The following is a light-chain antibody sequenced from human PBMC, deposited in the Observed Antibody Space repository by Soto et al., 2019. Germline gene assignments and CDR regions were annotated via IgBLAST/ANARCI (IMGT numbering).Light chain of an antibody. V-gene: IGLV2-8*01. CDR1: SSDVGGYNY. CDR2: EVN. Sequence: QSALTQPPSASGSPGQSVTISCTGTSSDVGGYNYVAWYQQHPGKAPKLLIYEVNKRPSGVPDRFSGSKSGKTASLTVSGLQAEDEADYYCSSSAGSNNLGVFGGGTKLTVL. J-gene: IGLJ3*02. CDR3: SSSAGSNNLGV.